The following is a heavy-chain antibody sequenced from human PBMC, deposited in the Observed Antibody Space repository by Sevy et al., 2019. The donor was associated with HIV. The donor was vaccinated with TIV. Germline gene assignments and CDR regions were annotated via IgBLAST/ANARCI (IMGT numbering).Heavy chain of an antibody. CDR3: ARHWPGEDIVVEVAAHAFDM. J-gene: IGHJ3*02. Sequence: GESLKISCKGSGYSFTSYWIGWVRQMPGKGLEWMGIIYPGDSDTRYSPSFQGQVTISADKSISTAYLQWSSLKASDTAMYYCARHWPGEDIVVEVAAHAFDMWGQGTMVTVSS. V-gene: IGHV5-51*01. CDR1: GYSFTSYW. D-gene: IGHD2-15*01. CDR2: IYPGDSDT.